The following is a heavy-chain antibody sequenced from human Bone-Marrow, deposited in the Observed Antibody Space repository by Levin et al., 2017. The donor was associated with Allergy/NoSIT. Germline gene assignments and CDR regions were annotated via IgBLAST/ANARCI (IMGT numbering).Heavy chain of an antibody. Sequence: GGSLRLSCAASGFIFSDYSMSWIRQAPGKGLEWVSFVRSSATTISSADSLKGRFTISRDNTKNSLYLQMSSLRADDTAVYFCARGIEGSDNFYFYGMDVWGQGTTVTVSS. CDR1: GFIFSDYS. CDR3: ARGIEGSDNFYFYGMDV. J-gene: IGHJ6*02. D-gene: IGHD3-9*01. V-gene: IGHV3-11*01. CDR2: VRSSATTI.